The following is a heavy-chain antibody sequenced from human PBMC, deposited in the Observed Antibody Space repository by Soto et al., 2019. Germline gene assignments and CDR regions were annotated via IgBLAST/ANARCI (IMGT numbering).Heavy chain of an antibody. Sequence: GASVKVSCKASGYTFTSYDMHWVRQAPGQGLERIGIINPNSGSTSYAQKLQGRVTMTTDTSTSTAYMELRSLRSDDTAVYYCARGGGPYYYDSSGPEFYYYYYGMDVWGQGTTVTVSS. V-gene: IGHV1-46*01. CDR2: INPNSGST. D-gene: IGHD3-22*01. CDR1: GYTFTSYD. CDR3: ARGGGPYYYDSSGPEFYYYYYGMDV. J-gene: IGHJ6*02.